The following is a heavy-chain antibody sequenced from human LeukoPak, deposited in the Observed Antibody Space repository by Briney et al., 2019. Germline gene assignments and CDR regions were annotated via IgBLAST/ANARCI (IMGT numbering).Heavy chain of an antibody. D-gene: IGHD1-1*01. Sequence: GGSLRLSCAPSGVTFSNYAFSWVRQAPGKGLEWVSDISDTGGSTNYVGSAKGRFTISRDNSKNTLHLHMNSLRVEDTAVYYCARKGNGALDIWGQGTMVTVSS. CDR3: ARKGNGALDI. V-gene: IGHV3-23*01. CDR1: GVTFSNYA. J-gene: IGHJ3*02. CDR2: ISDTGGST.